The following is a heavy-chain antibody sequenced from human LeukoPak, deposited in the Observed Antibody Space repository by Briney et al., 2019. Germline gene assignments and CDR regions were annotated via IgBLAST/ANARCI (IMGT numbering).Heavy chain of an antibody. CDR2: INSDGSST. CDR1: GFTFSSYW. J-gene: IGHJ4*02. D-gene: IGHD4/OR15-4a*01. V-gene: IGHV3-74*01. Sequence: GGSLRLSCAASGFTFSSYWMHWVRQAPGKGLVWVSRINSDGSSTSYADSVRGRFTISRDNAKNTLYLQMNSLRAEDTAVYYCARDNLEGCPDYWGQGTLVTVSS. CDR3: ARDNLEGCPDY.